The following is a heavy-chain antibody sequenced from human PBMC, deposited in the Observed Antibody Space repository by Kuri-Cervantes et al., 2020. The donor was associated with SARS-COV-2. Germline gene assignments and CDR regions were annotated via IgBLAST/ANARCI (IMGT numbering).Heavy chain of an antibody. D-gene: IGHD7-27*01. J-gene: IGHJ6*02. V-gene: IGHV2-70*04. CDR1: GFSLSTSGMR. Sequence: SGPTLVKPTQTLTLTCTFSGFSLSTSGMRVSWIRQPPGKALEWLARIDWDDDKYYSTSLKTRLSISKDPSKNQVVLTMTNMDPVDTATCYCAQMSPRLGIYYYGMDVWGQGTTVTVSS. CDR3: AQMSPRLGIYYYGMDV. CDR2: IDWDDDK.